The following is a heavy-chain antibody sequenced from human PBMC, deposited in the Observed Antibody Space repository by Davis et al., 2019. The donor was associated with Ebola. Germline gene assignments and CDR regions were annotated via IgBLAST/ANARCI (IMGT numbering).Heavy chain of an antibody. CDR3: ATGHRYGSMVYGLDV. CDR1: GGSFSGYV. J-gene: IGHJ6*02. D-gene: IGHD5-18*01. CDR2: INHSGYT. V-gene: IGHV4-34*01. Sequence: MPSETLSLTCAVYGGSFSGYVWSWIRQSPGKGLEWLGEINHSGYTKYNPSLKSRVTISVDTSKNQFSLRLNSVTAADTAVYYCATGHRYGSMVYGLDVWGQGTTVTVSS.